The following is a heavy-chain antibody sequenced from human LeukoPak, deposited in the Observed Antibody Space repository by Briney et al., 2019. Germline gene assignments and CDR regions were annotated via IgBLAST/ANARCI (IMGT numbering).Heavy chain of an antibody. CDR2: ISSSSSYI. CDR1: GFTFSSYS. CDR3: ARDIIVGATDADY. J-gene: IGHJ4*02. Sequence: GESLRLSCAASGFTFSSYSMNWVRQAPGKGLEWVSSISSSSSYIYYADSVKGRFTISRDNAKNSLYLQMNSLRAEDTAVYYCARDIIVGATDADYWGQGTRVTVSS. V-gene: IGHV3-21*01. D-gene: IGHD1-26*01.